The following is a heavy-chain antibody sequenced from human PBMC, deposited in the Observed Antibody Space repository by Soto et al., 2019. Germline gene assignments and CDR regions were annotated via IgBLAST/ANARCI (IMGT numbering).Heavy chain of an antibody. CDR3: ATRAGGFGSFDY. CDR1: GFTFSSYA. CDR2: ISGSGGST. D-gene: IGHD3-10*01. J-gene: IGHJ4*02. V-gene: IGHV3-23*01. Sequence: EVQLLESGGGLVQPGGSPRLSCAASGFTFSSYAMSWVRQAPGKGLEWVSAISGSGGSTYYADSVKGRFTISRDNSKNTLYLQMNSLRAEDTAVYYCATRAGGFGSFDYWGQGTLVTVSS.